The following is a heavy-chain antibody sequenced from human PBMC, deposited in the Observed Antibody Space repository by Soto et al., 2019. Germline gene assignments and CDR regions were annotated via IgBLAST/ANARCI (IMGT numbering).Heavy chain of an antibody. D-gene: IGHD6-19*01. CDR2: IYHSGST. CDR3: ARAGGLGAVAVDY. J-gene: IGHJ4*02. V-gene: IGHV4-30-2*01. Sequence: QLQLQESGSGLVKPSQTLSLTCAVSGGSISSGGYSWSWIRQPPGKGLEWIGYIYHSGSTYYNPPLKSRVTISVDRSKNQFSLKLSSVTAADTAVYSCARAGGLGAVAVDYWGQGTLVTVSS. CDR1: GGSISSGGYS.